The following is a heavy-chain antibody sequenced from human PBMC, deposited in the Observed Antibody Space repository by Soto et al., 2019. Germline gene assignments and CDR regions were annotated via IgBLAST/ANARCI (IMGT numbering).Heavy chain of an antibody. Sequence: EVQLLESGGGLVQPGGSLRLSCAASGFTFSTYGMSWVRQAPGKGLEWVSIISGSGGSTYYADTVKGRFTISRDNSKNKLYLQMNSLRAEDTAVYYCAKDPATISVAGTFDYWGQGTLVIVSS. V-gene: IGHV3-23*01. CDR3: AKDPATISVAGTFDY. D-gene: IGHD6-19*01. CDR1: GFTFSTYG. J-gene: IGHJ4*02. CDR2: ISGSGGST.